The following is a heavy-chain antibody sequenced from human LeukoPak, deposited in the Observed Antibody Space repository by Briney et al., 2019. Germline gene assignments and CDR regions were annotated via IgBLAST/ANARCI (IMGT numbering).Heavy chain of an antibody. Sequence: GSSVKVSCKASGYTFSSYDISWVRQAPGQGLEWMGWISTYNGNTYYAQKLQGRVTMTTDTSTSTVYMELRSLRSDDTAVYSCARGGSSSPWGMDVWGQGTTVTVPS. CDR3: ARGGSSSPWGMDV. D-gene: IGHD6-6*01. CDR2: ISTYNGNT. V-gene: IGHV1-18*01. CDR1: GYTFSSYD. J-gene: IGHJ6*02.